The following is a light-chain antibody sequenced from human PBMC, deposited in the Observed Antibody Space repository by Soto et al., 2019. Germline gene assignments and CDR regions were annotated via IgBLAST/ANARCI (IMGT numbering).Light chain of an antibody. Sequence: QTVVTQSCSASASLGSSVKLTGTLSSGHSSYIIAWHQQQPGKAPRYLMKLEGSGSYNKGSGVPDRFSGSSSGADRYLTISNLQSEDEADYYCETWDSNTVVFGGGTKLTVL. CDR2: LEGSGSY. J-gene: IGLJ2*01. CDR1: SGHSSYI. CDR3: ETWDSNTVV. V-gene: IGLV4-60*03.